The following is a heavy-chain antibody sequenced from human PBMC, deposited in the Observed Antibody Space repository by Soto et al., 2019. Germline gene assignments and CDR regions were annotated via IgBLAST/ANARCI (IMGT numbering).Heavy chain of an antibody. D-gene: IGHD3-10*01. J-gene: IGHJ4*02. CDR2: IYYSGT. CDR3: ARGVRD. V-gene: IGHV4-31*03. Sequence: QVQLQESGPGLVKPSQTLSLTCTVSGGSISSGGYHWSWIRQHPGKGLEWIGYIYYSGTSYNPSLKSRVTISVDTSKSQFSLKPSSVTAADTAVYFCARGVRDWGQGTLVTVSS. CDR1: GGSISSGGYH.